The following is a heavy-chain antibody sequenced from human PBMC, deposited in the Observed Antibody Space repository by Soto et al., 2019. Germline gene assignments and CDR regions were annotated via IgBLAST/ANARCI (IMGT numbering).Heavy chain of an antibody. D-gene: IGHD3-10*01. CDR3: ARGSGSSYFNF. V-gene: IGHV3-7*01. J-gene: IGHJ4*02. Sequence: GGSLRLSCAASALTFRNNWMSWVRQAPGKGLEWVANINQDGSEKSYVDSVKGRFTISRDRAKNSVYLHLSSLRAGDTAVYFCARGSGSSYFNFWGQGTLVTVSS. CDR1: ALTFRNNW. CDR2: INQDGSEK.